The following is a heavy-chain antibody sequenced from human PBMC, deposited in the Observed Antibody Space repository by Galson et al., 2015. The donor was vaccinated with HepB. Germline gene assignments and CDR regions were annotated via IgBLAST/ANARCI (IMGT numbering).Heavy chain of an antibody. CDR2: ISSSSSTI. CDR1: GFTFSSYS. CDR3: ARVVYYYDSSGYYESPLDY. J-gene: IGHJ4*02. Sequence: SLRLSCAASGFTFSSYSMNWVRQAPGKGLEWVSYISSSSSTIYYADSVKGRFTISRDNAKNSLYLQMNSLRAEDTAVYYCARVVYYYDSSGYYESPLDYWGQGTLVTVSS. V-gene: IGHV3-48*01. D-gene: IGHD3-22*01.